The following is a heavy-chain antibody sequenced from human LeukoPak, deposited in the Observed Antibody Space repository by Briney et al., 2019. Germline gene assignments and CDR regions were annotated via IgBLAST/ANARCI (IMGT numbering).Heavy chain of an antibody. CDR3: ARSIAAAGTALPGY. V-gene: IGHV1-2*02. Sequence: ASVKVSCKASGYTFTGYYMHWVRQAPGQGLEWMGWINPNSGGTNYAQKFQGRVTVTRDTSISTTYMELSRLRSDDTAVYYCARSIAAAGTALPGYWGQGTLVTVSS. CDR1: GYTFTGYY. CDR2: INPNSGGT. D-gene: IGHD6-13*01. J-gene: IGHJ4*02.